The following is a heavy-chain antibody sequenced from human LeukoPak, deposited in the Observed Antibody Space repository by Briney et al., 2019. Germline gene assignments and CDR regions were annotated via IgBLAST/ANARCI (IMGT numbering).Heavy chain of an antibody. CDR3: ARGGTYFSSSWYAY. V-gene: IGHV3-21*01. J-gene: IGHJ4*02. CDR1: GFTFSNYS. Sequence: GGSLRLSCAASGFTFSNYSMNWVRQAPGKGLEWVSSISTSSSYIYYADSVKGRFTISRDNAKNSLYLQMNSLRAEDTSVYYCARGGTYFSSSWYAYWGQGTPVTVSS. D-gene: IGHD6-13*01. CDR2: ISTSSSYI.